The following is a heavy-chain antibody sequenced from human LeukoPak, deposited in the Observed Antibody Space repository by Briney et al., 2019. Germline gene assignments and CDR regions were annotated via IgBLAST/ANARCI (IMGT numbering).Heavy chain of an antibody. D-gene: IGHD2-15*01. V-gene: IGHV3-30*02. J-gene: IGHJ4*02. CDR3: ANGDCRGGRCCSGAH. CDR1: GVTFRSYG. Sequence: QPVGSLTLSCAGSGVTFRSYGMHCVRQAPGKGLEWVAYTRDDASKTWYRGSVKGRFTISRENYKNTLYVHMNSVRGEDTAMYDCANGDCRGGRCCSGAHWGQGTLVTVSS. CDR2: TRDDASKT.